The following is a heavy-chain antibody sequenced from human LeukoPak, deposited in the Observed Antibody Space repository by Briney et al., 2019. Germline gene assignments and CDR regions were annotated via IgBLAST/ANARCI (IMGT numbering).Heavy chain of an antibody. CDR2: IRQDGGLK. CDR1: GFTFSNYW. Sequence: GGSLRLSCTASGFTFSNYWMSWVRQAPGEGLEWVANIRQDGGLKHYVDSVKGRFTISRDNAENSLYLQMNSLRAEDTAVYYCAREIVGAIKSYFDYWGQGTLVTASS. J-gene: IGHJ4*02. CDR3: AREIVGAIKSYFDY. V-gene: IGHV3-7*01. D-gene: IGHD1-26*01.